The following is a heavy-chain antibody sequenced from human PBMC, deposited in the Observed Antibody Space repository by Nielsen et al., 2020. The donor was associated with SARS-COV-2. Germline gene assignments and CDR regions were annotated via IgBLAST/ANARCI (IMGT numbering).Heavy chain of an antibody. V-gene: IGHV1-69*04. CDR1: GYTFTSYG. D-gene: IGHD5-24*01. J-gene: IGHJ4*02. CDR3: ASLRDALY. Sequence: SVKVSCKASGYTFTSYGINWVRQAPGQGLEWMGRITPILGSANYAQTFQGRVTITAGKSTSTAYMELSGLRSDDTAVYYCASLRDALYWGQGTLVTVPS. CDR2: ITPILGSA.